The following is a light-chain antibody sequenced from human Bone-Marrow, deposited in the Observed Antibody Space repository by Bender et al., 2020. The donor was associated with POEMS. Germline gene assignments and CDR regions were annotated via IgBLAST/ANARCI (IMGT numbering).Light chain of an antibody. Sequence: QSALTQPASVSGSPGQSITISCTGTSSDVESSNLVSWYQQHPGKAPKLLIYEGNNRPSGVSSRFSGSMSGNTASLTISGLQSEDEADYYCCSYAGGSTWIFGGGTKLTVL. CDR3: CSYAGGSTWI. CDR2: EGN. CDR1: SSDVESSNL. J-gene: IGLJ2*01. V-gene: IGLV2-23*01.